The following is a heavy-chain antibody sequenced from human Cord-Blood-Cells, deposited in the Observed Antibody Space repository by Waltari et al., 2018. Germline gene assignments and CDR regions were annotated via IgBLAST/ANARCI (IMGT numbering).Heavy chain of an antibody. CDR1: DVTFSSYA. Sequence: HVQLVQSWAEVKKPVSSVKVSCKASDVTFSSYAISWVRQASGQGLEWRGGIIPIFGTANSAQKFQGRDTITADKSTSTAYMELSSLRSEETAVYYCARARYAYGQHHDDFDIWGQGTMVTVSS. CDR3: ARARYAYGQHHDDFDI. J-gene: IGHJ3*02. V-gene: IGHV1-69*06. CDR2: IIPIFGTA. D-gene: IGHD3-10*01.